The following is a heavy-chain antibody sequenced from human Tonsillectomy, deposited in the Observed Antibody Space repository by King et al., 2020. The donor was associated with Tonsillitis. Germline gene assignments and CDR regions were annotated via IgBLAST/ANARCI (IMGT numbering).Heavy chain of an antibody. CDR2: ISGSGGST. CDR3: VKDSTGATTNFDY. CDR1: GFTFSSYA. D-gene: IGHD1-26*01. Sequence: VQLVESGGGLVQPGGSLRLSCAASGFTFSSYAMSWVRQAPGKGLEWVSAISGSGGSTYYADSVKGRFTISRDNSKNTLSLQMNSLRAEDTAVYYCVKDSTGATTNFDYWGQGTLVTVSS. J-gene: IGHJ4*02. V-gene: IGHV3-23*04.